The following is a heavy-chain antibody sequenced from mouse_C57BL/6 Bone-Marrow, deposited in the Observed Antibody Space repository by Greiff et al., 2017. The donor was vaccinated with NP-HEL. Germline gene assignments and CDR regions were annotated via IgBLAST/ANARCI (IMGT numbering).Heavy chain of an antibody. CDR2: INPSSGYT. D-gene: IGHD1-1*01. Sequence: QVQLQQSGAELAKPGASVKLSCKSSCYTFTSFWMHWEKQRPGLGLEWFGYINPSSGYTKYNQKFKDKATLTSDKSSSTAYMQLSSLTYEDSAVYYCARSSRYYYGSSYRYFDVWGTGTTVTVSS. J-gene: IGHJ1*03. V-gene: IGHV1-7*01. CDR3: ARSSRYYYGSSYRYFDV. CDR1: CYTFTSFW.